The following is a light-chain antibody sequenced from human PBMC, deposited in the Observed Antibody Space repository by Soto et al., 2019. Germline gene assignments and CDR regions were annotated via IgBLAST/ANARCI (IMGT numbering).Light chain of an antibody. CDR2: AAS. CDR1: QGISHY. V-gene: IGKV1-27*01. J-gene: IGKJ4*01. CDR3: QKYTNVPA. Sequence: DIQMTQSPSSLSASVGDRVTITCRASQGISHYLAWYQQIPGKVPKLLISAASTLQSGVPSRFSGSGSGTDFTLTISRLQPEDVSTYYCQKYTNVPAFGGGTKVEIK.